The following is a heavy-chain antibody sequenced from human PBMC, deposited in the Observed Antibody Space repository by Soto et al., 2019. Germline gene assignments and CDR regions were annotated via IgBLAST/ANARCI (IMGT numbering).Heavy chain of an antibody. J-gene: IGHJ4*02. CDR3: ARTGYYDFCSGPEPYYFDY. Sequence: QVQLVQSGAELKKPGASVKVSCKASGYTFTSYYMHWVRQAPGQGLEWMGIINPSGGSTSYAQKLQGGVTMTRDTSTSTVYMELRSLRSEDTAVYYCARTGYYDFCSGPEPYYFDYWGQGTLVTVSS. D-gene: IGHD3-3*01. V-gene: IGHV1-46*01. CDR1: GYTFTSYY. CDR2: INPSGGST.